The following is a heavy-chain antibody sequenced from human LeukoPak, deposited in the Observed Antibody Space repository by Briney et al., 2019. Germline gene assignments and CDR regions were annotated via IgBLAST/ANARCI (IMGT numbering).Heavy chain of an antibody. J-gene: IGHJ5*02. V-gene: IGHV4-34*01. D-gene: IGHD2-2*01. Sequence: GSLRLSCAASGFTFSSYSMNRVRQPPGKGLEWIGEINHSGSTNYNPSLKSRVTISVDTSKNQFSLKLSSVTAADTAVYYCARELRAYCSSTSCYLGWFDPWGQGTLVTVSS. CDR2: INHSGST. CDR1: GFTFSSYS. CDR3: ARELRAYCSSTSCYLGWFDP.